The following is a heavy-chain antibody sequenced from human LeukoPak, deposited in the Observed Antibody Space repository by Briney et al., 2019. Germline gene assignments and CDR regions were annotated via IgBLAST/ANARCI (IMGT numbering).Heavy chain of an antibody. D-gene: IGHD5-12*01. V-gene: IGHV1-18*01. Sequence: ASVKVSCKPSGYTFTVYVIRWVRQAPGQRLEWMGWISAYNGNTNYAQKFQGRVTMSTDTSTSTAYMELRRLRSDDTAVYYCARDSRYDEGYWGQGTLVTVSS. J-gene: IGHJ4*02. CDR1: GYTFTVYV. CDR3: ARDSRYDEGY. CDR2: ISAYNGNT.